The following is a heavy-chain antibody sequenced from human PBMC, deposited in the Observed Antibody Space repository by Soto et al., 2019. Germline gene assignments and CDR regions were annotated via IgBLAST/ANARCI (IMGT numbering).Heavy chain of an antibody. CDR1: GGFLSESY. V-gene: IGHV4-34*01. J-gene: IGHJ5*02. D-gene: IGHD3-16*01. CDR3: VRIRYQLPSSVLWLDP. CDR2: INHVGGT. Sequence: QVQLQQWGAGLLKPSETLSLTCAVYGGFLSESYWTWIRQPPGEGLEWIGEINHVGGTNYNPSLKSRVTMSVDTSQNLFSLRLISVTAADTAMYFCVRIRYQLPSSVLWLDPWGQGTPVTVSS.